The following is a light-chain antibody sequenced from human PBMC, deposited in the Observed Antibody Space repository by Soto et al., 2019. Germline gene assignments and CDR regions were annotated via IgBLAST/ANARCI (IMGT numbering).Light chain of an antibody. CDR1: QTMSSY. J-gene: IGKJ1*01. CDR3: QQSYSTPWT. CDR2: SAS. V-gene: IGKV1-39*01. Sequence: DIQMTQSPSSLSASVGDRVTITCRASQTMSSYLNWYQQKPGKAPDVLIYSASSLQSGVPSRFSGSGSGTDFTLTISSLQPEDSATYYCQQSYSTPWTFGQGTKVEIK.